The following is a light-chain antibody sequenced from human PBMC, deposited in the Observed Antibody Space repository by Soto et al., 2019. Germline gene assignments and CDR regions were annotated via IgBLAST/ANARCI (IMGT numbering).Light chain of an antibody. CDR2: AAS. CDR3: QQSYSTLT. J-gene: IGKJ5*01. Sequence: DIQMTQSPSSLSASVGDRVTITFRASQSISSYLNWYQQKPGKAPKLLIYAASSLQSGVPSRFSGSGSGTDFTLTISSLQPEDFATYYCQQSYSTLTFGQRTRLAIK. V-gene: IGKV1-39*01. CDR1: QSISSY.